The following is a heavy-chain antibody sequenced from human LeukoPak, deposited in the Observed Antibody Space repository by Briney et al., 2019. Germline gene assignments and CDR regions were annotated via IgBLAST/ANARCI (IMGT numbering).Heavy chain of an antibody. CDR3: ARVAHYGSGSYSSFDP. CDR2: INPSGGST. CDR1: GYTFTSYY. Sequence: ASVKVSCKASGYTFTSYYMHWVRQAPGQGLEWMGIINPSGGSTSYAQKFQGRVTMTRDTSTSTVYMELSSLRSEDTAVYYCARVAHYGSGSYSSFDPWGQGTLVTVSS. J-gene: IGHJ5*02. D-gene: IGHD3-10*01. V-gene: IGHV1-46*01.